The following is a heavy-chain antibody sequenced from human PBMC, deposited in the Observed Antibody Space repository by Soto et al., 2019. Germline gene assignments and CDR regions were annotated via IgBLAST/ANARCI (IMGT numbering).Heavy chain of an antibody. J-gene: IGHJ4*02. CDR2: IIPIFGTA. Sequence: GASVKVSCKASGGTFSSYAISWVRQAPGQGLEWMGGIIPIFGTANYAQKLQGRVTMTTDTSTSTAYMELRGLRSDDTAVYYCARVEDYFDSSGYAHWGQGTQVTVSS. D-gene: IGHD3-22*01. V-gene: IGHV1-69*05. CDR1: GGTFSSYA. CDR3: ARVEDYFDSSGYAH.